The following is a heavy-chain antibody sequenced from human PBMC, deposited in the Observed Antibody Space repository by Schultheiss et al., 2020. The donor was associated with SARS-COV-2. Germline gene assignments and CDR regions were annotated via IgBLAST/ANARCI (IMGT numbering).Heavy chain of an antibody. CDR1: GGSISSYY. Sequence: LSLTCTVSGGSISSYYWSWIRQPPGKGLEWVSGISWNSGSIGYADSVKGRFTISRDNAKNSLYLQMNSLRAEDTALYYCAKGGFGDYSDAFDIWGQGTMVTVSS. D-gene: IGHD2-15*01. CDR3: AKGGFGDYSDAFDI. V-gene: IGHV3-9*01. J-gene: IGHJ3*02. CDR2: ISWNSGSI.